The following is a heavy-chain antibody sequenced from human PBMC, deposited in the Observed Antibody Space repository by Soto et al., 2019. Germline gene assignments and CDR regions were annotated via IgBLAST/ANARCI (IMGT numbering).Heavy chain of an antibody. CDR2: ISSSSSYI. J-gene: IGHJ5*02. V-gene: IGHV3-21*01. CDR1: GFTFSSYS. Sequence: PGESLRLSCAASGFTFSSYSMNWVRQAPGKGLEWVSSISSSSSYIYYADSVKGRFTISRDNAKNSLYLQMNSLRAEDTAVYYCARDFAPYQLLQDHWFDPWGQGTLVTVSS. D-gene: IGHD2-2*01. CDR3: ARDFAPYQLLQDHWFDP.